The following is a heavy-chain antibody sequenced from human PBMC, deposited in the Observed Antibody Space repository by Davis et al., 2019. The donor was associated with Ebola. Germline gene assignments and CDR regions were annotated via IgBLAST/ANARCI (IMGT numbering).Heavy chain of an antibody. D-gene: IGHD3-16*01. J-gene: IGHJ4*02. CDR2: ISYDGSNK. Sequence: GESLKISCAASGFTFSSYGMHWVRQAPGKGLEWVAVISYDGSNKYYADSVKGRFTISRDNSKNTLYLQMNSLRAEDTAVYYCAKVVGTLRLGGYYFDHWGQGTLVTVSS. CDR3: AKVVGTLRLGGYYFDH. CDR1: GFTFSSYG. V-gene: IGHV3-30*18.